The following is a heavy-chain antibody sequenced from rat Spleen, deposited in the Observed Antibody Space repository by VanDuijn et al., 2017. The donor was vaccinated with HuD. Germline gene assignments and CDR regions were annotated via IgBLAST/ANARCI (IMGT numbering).Heavy chain of an antibody. CDR3: ARHAYGYNFFDY. Sequence: EVHLGESGGGLVQPGRSLKLSCAALGFTFSNYGMAWVRQAPTKGLEWVASINTGGYNTYYRDSVKCRFTVSRDNAKNTLYLQMDSLRSEDTATYYCARHAYGYNFFDYWGQGVMVTVSS. J-gene: IGHJ2*01. D-gene: IGHD1-9*01. CDR2: INTGGYNT. CDR1: GFTFSNYG. V-gene: IGHV5S13*01.